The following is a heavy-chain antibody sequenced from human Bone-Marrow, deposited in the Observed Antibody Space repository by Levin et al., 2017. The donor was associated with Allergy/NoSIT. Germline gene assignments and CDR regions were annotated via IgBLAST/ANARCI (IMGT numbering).Heavy chain of an antibody. D-gene: IGHD5-12*01. Sequence: GGSLRLSCAASGFTFSSYWMHWVRQAPGKGLVWVSRINSDGSSTSYADSVKGRFTISRDNAKNTLYLQMNSLRAEDTAVYYCAREKAVATRHAYYYYGMDVWGQGTTVTVSS. CDR1: GFTFSSYW. CDR3: AREKAVATRHAYYYYGMDV. J-gene: IGHJ6*02. V-gene: IGHV3-74*01. CDR2: INSDGSST.